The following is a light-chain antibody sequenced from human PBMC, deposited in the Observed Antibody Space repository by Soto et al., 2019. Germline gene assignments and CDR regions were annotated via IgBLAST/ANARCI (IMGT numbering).Light chain of an antibody. J-gene: IGLJ3*02. V-gene: IGLV2-11*01. Sequence: QSVLTQPRSVSGSPGQSITLSCDGSKSDVGAYNLVSWYQQHPGEAPKLMIYDVIKRPSGVPYRFSGSKSGNTASLTISGLQADDEADYYCCSYAGNFIWVFGGGTKVTVL. CDR3: CSYAGNFIWV. CDR1: KSDVGAYNL. CDR2: DVI.